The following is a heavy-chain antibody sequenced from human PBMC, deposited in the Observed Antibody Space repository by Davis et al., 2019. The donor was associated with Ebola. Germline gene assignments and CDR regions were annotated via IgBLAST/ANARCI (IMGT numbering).Heavy chain of an antibody. CDR3: ARDLRYSGERLGNYFDY. CDR1: GGSIVDYY. J-gene: IGHJ4*02. Sequence: MPSETLSLTCTVAGGSIVDYYWSWIRQSPGKGLEWIGYIYPIGSTNYNPSLESRVTISADTSKRQISLRLRSVTAADTAVYYCARDLRYSGERLGNYFDYWGQGTLVTVSS. CDR2: IYPIGST. V-gene: IGHV4-59*01. D-gene: IGHD5-12*01.